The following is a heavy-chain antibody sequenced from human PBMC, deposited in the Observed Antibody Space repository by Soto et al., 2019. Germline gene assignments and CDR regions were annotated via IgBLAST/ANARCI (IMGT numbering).Heavy chain of an antibody. CDR1: GFTFSSYA. CDR3: AKDSATYYYDSSGYYYDY. V-gene: IGHV3-23*01. J-gene: IGHJ4*02. CDR2: ISGSGGST. Sequence: GGSLRLSCAASGFTFSSYAMSWVRQAPGKGLEWVSAISGSGGSTYYAGSVKGRFTISRDNSKNTLYLQMSSLRAEDTAVYYCAKDSATYYYDSSGYYYDYWGQGTLVTVSS. D-gene: IGHD3-22*01.